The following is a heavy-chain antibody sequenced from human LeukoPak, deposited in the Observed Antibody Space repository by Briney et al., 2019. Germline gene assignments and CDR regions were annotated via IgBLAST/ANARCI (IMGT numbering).Heavy chain of an antibody. CDR1: GGSMNSHY. V-gene: IGHV4-59*11. D-gene: IGHD5-18*01. CDR2: VFYGGSDNNDI. CDR3: ARTVQGYSFGAESYHYYFMDV. Sequence: SETLSLTCTVSGGSMNSHYWSWIRQPPGKGLEWIGYVFYGGSDNNDINYNPSLKSRVIISLDTSKSQISLRMTSVTAADTAVYYCARTVQGYSFGAESYHYYFMDVWGKGATVTVSS. J-gene: IGHJ6*03.